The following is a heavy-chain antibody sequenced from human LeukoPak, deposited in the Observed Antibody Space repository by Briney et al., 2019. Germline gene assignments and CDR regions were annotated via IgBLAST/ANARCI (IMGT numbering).Heavy chain of an antibody. Sequence: KTSETLSLTCTVSGVSIISSNYYWGRFRQPPGKGLQWIASVFYTGTTRHNPSLKSRVTISVDTSKNEFSLSLSSVTAEDTAMYYCARRLGSSADGILKYYFDYWGQGTLVTVSS. D-gene: IGHD6-13*01. V-gene: IGHV4-39*01. CDR2: VFYTGTT. CDR1: GVSIISSNYY. J-gene: IGHJ4*02. CDR3: ARRLGSSADGILKYYFDY.